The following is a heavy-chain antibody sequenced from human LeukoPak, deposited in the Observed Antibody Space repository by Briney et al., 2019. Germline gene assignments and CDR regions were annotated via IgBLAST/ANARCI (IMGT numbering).Heavy chain of an antibody. Sequence: GRSLTLSCAASGFTFTSYWMHCVRQAPGEGLVWVSRINSDGSTTNYADSVKGRFNISRDNAKNTLYLQMNSLRAEGTAVYYCARDLYGGKGDYWGQGTMVTVSS. CDR1: GFTFTSYW. V-gene: IGHV3-74*01. J-gene: IGHJ4*02. CDR3: ARDLYGGKGDY. CDR2: INSDGSTT. D-gene: IGHD4-23*01.